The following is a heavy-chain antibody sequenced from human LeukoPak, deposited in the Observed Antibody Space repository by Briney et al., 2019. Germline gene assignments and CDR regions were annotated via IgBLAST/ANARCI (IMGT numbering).Heavy chain of an antibody. CDR1: GGSISSGSYY. J-gene: IGHJ2*01. Sequence: KPSQTLSLTCTVSGGSISSGSYYWSWIRQPAGKRLEWIGRIYTSGSTNYNPSLKSRVTISVDTSKNQFSLKLSSVTAADTAVYYCARAVAGITGNFDLWGRGTLVTVSS. V-gene: IGHV4-61*02. D-gene: IGHD6-19*01. CDR3: ARAVAGITGNFDL. CDR2: IYTSGST.